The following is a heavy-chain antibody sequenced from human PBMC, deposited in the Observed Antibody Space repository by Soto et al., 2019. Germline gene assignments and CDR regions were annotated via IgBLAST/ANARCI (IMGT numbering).Heavy chain of an antibody. CDR1: GFTFSSYA. D-gene: IGHD1-26*01. Sequence: EVQLLESGGGLVQPGGSLRLSCAASGFTFSSYAMSWVRQAPGKGLEWVSAISDSGGSTYYADSVKGRFTISRDNSKGTLYLQVNSLRAEDTAVYYCAKDRGGSYYHFDYWGQGTLVTVST. V-gene: IGHV3-23*01. J-gene: IGHJ4*02. CDR3: AKDRGGSYYHFDY. CDR2: ISDSGGST.